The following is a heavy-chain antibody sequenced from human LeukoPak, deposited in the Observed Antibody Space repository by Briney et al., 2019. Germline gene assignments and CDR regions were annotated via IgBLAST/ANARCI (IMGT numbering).Heavy chain of an antibody. Sequence: GKSLRLSCVAYGFTFSRYAMHWVRRAPGKGLEWVTFISYDGTNKYYADSVKGRFTISRDNSRNTLFLQVNSLRAEDTAVYYCARAERNAGVFDYWGQGTLVTVSS. D-gene: IGHD3-3*01. CDR1: GFTFSRYA. CDR2: ISYDGTNK. CDR3: ARAERNAGVFDY. J-gene: IGHJ4*02. V-gene: IGHV3-30-3*01.